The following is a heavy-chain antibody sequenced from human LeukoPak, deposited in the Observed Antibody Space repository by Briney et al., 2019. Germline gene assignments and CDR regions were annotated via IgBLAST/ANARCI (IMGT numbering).Heavy chain of an antibody. J-gene: IGHJ4*02. CDR1: GFTFSSYS. Sequence: GGSLRLSCAASGFTFSSYSMNWVRQAPGKGLEWVSSISSSSSYIYYADSVKGRFTISRDNAKNSLYLQMNSLRAEDTAVYYCARPSAYCGGDCYPDYWGQGTLVTVSS. D-gene: IGHD2-21*02. CDR2: ISSSSSYI. V-gene: IGHV3-21*01. CDR3: ARPSAYCGGDCYPDY.